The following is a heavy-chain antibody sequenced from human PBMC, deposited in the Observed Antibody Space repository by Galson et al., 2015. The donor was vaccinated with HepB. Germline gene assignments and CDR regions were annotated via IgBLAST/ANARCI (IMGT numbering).Heavy chain of an antibody. J-gene: IGHJ3*02. V-gene: IGHV3-21*01. CDR1: GFTFSSYS. Sequence: SLRLSCAASGFTFSSYSMNWVRQAPGKGLEWVSSISSSSSYIYYADSVKGRFTISRDNAKNSLYLQMNSLRAEDTAVYYCAREPATHDYGDHTDAFDIWGQGTMVTVSS. CDR3: AREPATHDYGDHTDAFDI. CDR2: ISSSSSYI. D-gene: IGHD4-17*01.